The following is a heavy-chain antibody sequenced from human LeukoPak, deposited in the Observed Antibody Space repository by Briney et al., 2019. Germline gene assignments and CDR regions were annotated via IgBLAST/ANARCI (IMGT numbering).Heavy chain of an antibody. CDR1: GGSISSYY. CDR2: INHSGST. CDR3: ARMESSGYYVGY. Sequence: SETLSLTCTVSGGSISSYYWSWIRQPPGKGLEWIGEINHSGSTNYNPSLKSRVTISVDTSKNQFSLKLSSVTAADTAVYYCARMESSGYYVGYWGQGTLVTVSS. D-gene: IGHD3-22*01. V-gene: IGHV4-34*01. J-gene: IGHJ4*02.